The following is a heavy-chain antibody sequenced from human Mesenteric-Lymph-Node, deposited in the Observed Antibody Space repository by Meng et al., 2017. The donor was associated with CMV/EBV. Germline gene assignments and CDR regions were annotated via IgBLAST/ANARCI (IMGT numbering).Heavy chain of an antibody. V-gene: IGHV1-69*02. CDR1: GGTFSSYT. J-gene: IGHJ5*02. CDR2: IIPILGIA. Sequence: QVHLLQSRAEVKKPGLSVHVACKASGGTFSSYTISWVRQAPGQGLEWMGRIIPILGIANYAQKFQGRVTITADKFTSTAYMEMSSLRSEDTAVYYCAGGIAAAGSRWFDPWGQGTLVTVSS. D-gene: IGHD6-13*01. CDR3: AGGIAAAGSRWFDP.